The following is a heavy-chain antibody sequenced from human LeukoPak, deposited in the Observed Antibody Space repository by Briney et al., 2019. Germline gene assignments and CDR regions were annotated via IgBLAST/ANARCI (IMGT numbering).Heavy chain of an antibody. CDR1: GFTFSSYW. CDR3: ARDRDFWSGYYIDY. Sequence: GGSLRLSCAASGFTFSSYWMSWVRQAPGKGLEWAANIKQDGSEKHYVDSVKGRFTISRDNAKNSLYLQMNSLRAEDTAVYSCARDRDFWSGYYIDYWGQGTLVTVSS. V-gene: IGHV3-7*01. D-gene: IGHD3-3*01. J-gene: IGHJ4*02. CDR2: IKQDGSEK.